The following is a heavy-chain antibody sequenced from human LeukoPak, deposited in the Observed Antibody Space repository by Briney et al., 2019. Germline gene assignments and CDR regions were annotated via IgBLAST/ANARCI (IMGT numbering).Heavy chain of an antibody. V-gene: IGHV1-18*04. J-gene: IGHJ4*02. CDR3: ARTELYYYDSSGYQGQLDY. CDR2: ISAYNGNT. CDR1: GYTFTGYY. D-gene: IGHD3-22*01. Sequence: ASVKVSCKASGYTFTGYYMHWVRQAPGQGLEWMGWISAYNGNTNYAQKLQGRVTLTKDTSTRTAYMELRSLRSDDTAVYYCARTELYYYDSSGYQGQLDYWGQGTLVTVSS.